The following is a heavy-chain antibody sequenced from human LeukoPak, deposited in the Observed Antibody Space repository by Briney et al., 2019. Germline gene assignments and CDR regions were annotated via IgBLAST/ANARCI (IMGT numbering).Heavy chain of an antibody. J-gene: IGHJ6*04. CDR1: GFTVSGNY. D-gene: IGHD1-7*01. CDR2: LYSGGST. Sequence: PGGSLRLSCAASGFTVSGNYMSWVRQAPGKGLEWVSVLYSGGSTYYADSVKGRFTISRDNSKNTLYLQMNSLRAEDTAGYYCARDRTGTKGLDVWGKGTTVTVSS. CDR3: ARDRTGTKGLDV. V-gene: IGHV3-66*02.